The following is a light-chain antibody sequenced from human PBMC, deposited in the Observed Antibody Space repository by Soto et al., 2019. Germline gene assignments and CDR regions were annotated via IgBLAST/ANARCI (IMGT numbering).Light chain of an antibody. J-gene: IGKJ4*01. Sequence: IVLTRSPGTLSFSPGERATLSCRASQSVSFTSSAWYQQKPCQHPTHLIYGASYRATGIPARFSGSGSGTDLALTIFRLEPEDFEVYYCQQYGSSALTFGGATKLEIK. CDR1: QSVSFTS. V-gene: IGKV3-20*01. CDR3: QQYGSSALT. CDR2: GAS.